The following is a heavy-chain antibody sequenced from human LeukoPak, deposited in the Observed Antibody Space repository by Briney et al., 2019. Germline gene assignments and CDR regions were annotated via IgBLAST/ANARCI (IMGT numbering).Heavy chain of an antibody. CDR3: ARDASGEQWLGNWFDP. CDR2: INPNSGGT. CDR1: GYTFTGYY. J-gene: IGHJ5*02. D-gene: IGHD6-19*01. V-gene: IGHV1-2*02. Sequence: ASVKVSCKASGYTFTGYYMHWVRQAPGQGLEWMGWINPNSGGTNYAQKFQGRVTMTTDTSTSTAYMELRSLRSDDTAVYYCARDASGEQWLGNWFDPWGQGTLFTVSS.